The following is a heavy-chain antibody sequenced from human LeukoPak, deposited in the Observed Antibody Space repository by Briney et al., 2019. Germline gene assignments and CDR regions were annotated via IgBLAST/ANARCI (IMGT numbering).Heavy chain of an antibody. CDR1: GFTFSSYA. V-gene: IGHV3-23*01. J-gene: IGHJ4*02. Sequence: GGSLRLSCAASGFTFSSYAMSWVRQAPGKGLEWVSAISGSGGSTYYADSVKGRFTISRDNSKNTLYLQMNSLRAEDTAVYYCAKDVPDGDYDPTYFDYWGQGTLVTVSS. CDR2: ISGSGGST. D-gene: IGHD4-17*01. CDR3: AKDVPDGDYDPTYFDY.